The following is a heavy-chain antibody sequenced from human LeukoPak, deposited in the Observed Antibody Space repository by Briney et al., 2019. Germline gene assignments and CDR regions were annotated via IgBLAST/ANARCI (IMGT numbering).Heavy chain of an antibody. V-gene: IGHV4-61*02. CDR2: IYTSGST. CDR1: GGSISSDSYF. D-gene: IGHD3-22*01. CDR3: ARGRGDSSGYYGNWFDP. J-gene: IGHJ5*02. Sequence: SETLSLTCTVSGGSISSDSYFWSWIRQPAGKGLEWIGRIYTSGSTNYNPSLKSRVTMSVDTSKNQFSLKLSSVTAADTAVYYCARGRGDSSGYYGNWFDPWGQGTLVTVSS.